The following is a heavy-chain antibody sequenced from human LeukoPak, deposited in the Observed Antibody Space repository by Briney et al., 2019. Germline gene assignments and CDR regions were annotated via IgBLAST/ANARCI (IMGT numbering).Heavy chain of an antibody. V-gene: IGHV4-34*01. D-gene: IGHD6-19*01. Sequence: SETLSLTCAVYGGSFSGYYWSWIRQPPGKGLEWIGSIYYSGSTYYNPSLKSRVTISVDTSKNQFSLRLSSVTAADTAVYYCARLFGSGWYIDYWGQGTLVTVSS. CDR2: IYYSGST. CDR3: ARLFGSGWYIDY. CDR1: GGSFSGYY. J-gene: IGHJ4*02.